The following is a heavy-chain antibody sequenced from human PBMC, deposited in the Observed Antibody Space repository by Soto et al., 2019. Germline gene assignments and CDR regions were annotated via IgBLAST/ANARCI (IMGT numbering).Heavy chain of an antibody. V-gene: IGHV1-46*01. D-gene: IGHD2-2*01. CDR2: INPSGATT. CDR1: GYTFTSYY. J-gene: IGHJ4*02. Sequence: QVSLVQSGAEVKKPGASVKVSCKASGYTFTSYYVHWVRQAPGQGLEWLGIINPSGATTTYAQNFQGRVAMTRDTSTSTVYMELSSLRSEDTAVYYCARRDCFSSSCYFKYCGQGTLVTVSS. CDR3: ARRDCFSSSCYFKY.